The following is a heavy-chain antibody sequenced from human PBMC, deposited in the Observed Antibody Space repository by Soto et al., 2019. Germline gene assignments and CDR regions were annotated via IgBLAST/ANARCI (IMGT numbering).Heavy chain of an antibody. CDR2: IYHSGTT. CDR1: HFSVTNNKY. CDR3: SRDSRYCTDSGCSIMRDSFDV. Sequence: QVLLQESGPGLVKPSGTLSLTCTVSHFSVTNNKYWSCVRQSPGTPLEWIGAIYHSGTTYYNPSLSSRVRMSMVKSKNQISLSLTSVTAADTAVYYCSRDSRYCTDSGCSIMRDSFDVWGQGTLVTVSS. V-gene: IGHV4-4*02. D-gene: IGHD2-15*01. J-gene: IGHJ3*01.